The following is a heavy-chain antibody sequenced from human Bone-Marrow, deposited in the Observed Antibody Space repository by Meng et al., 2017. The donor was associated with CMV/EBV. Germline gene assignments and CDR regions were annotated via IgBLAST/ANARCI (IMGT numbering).Heavy chain of an antibody. V-gene: IGHV3-30-3*01. CDR2: ISYDGSNK. J-gene: IGHJ4*01. Sequence: GESLKISCAASGFTFSSYAMHWVRQAPGKGLEWVAVISYDGSNKYYADSVKGRFTISRDNSKNTLYLQMNSLRAEDTAVYYCAKDTIPLGAVAATLGYWGHGTLVTVSS. CDR3: AKDTIPLGAVAATLGY. D-gene: IGHD6-19*01. CDR1: GFTFSSYA.